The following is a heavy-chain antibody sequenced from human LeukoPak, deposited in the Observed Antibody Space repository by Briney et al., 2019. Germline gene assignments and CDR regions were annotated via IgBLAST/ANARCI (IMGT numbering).Heavy chain of an antibody. J-gene: IGHJ4*02. CDR3: ARGEWLRLRKGFDY. Sequence: NPSETLSLTCTVSGGSISSYYWSWIRQPPGKGLEWIGYIYYSGSTNYNPSLKSRVTISVDTSKNQFSLKLSSVTAADTAVYYCARGEWLRLRKGFDYWGQGTLVTVSS. D-gene: IGHD5-12*01. V-gene: IGHV4-59*12. CDR1: GGSISSYY. CDR2: IYYSGST.